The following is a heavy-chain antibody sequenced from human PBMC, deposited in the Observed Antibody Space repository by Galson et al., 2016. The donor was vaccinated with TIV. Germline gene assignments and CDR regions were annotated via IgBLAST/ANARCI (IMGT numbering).Heavy chain of an antibody. V-gene: IGHV5-51*01. Sequence: QSGAEVKKPGESLKISCKASGYSFTTYWIAWVRQMPGKGLEWMGIIFPGDSETAYSPSFEGQVTISVDKSLNVAYVQWNSLRTSDTAMYYCARQTTRSFDSWGQGTRVTVSS. D-gene: IGHD4-17*01. CDR3: ARQTTRSFDS. CDR2: IFPGDSET. CDR1: GYSFTTYW. J-gene: IGHJ4*02.